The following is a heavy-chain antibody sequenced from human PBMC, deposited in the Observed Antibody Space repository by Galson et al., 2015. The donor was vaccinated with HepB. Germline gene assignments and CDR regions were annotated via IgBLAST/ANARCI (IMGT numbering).Heavy chain of an antibody. CDR1: RFTFSSYW. V-gene: IGHV3-74*01. CDR2: MNRGGSST. J-gene: IGHJ5*02. Sequence: SLRLSCAASRFTFSSYWMHWVRQAPGKGLVWVSRMNRGGSSTSYADSVKSRFTISRDNAKNTLYLQMNSQRAGDTAVYYCARDRGSLSNWFDPWGQGTLVTVSS. CDR3: ARDRGSLSNWFDP. D-gene: IGHD2-15*01.